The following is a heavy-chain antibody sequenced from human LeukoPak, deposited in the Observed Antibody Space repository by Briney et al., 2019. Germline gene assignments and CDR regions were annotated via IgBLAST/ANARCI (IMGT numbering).Heavy chain of an antibody. CDR1: GFTFSSYW. CDR3: AKALELWATRPYYFDY. V-gene: IGHV3-23*01. Sequence: GGSLRLSCAASGFTFSSYWMSWVRQAPGKGLEWVSAISGSGGSTYYADSVKGRFTISRDNSKNTLYLQMNSLRAEDTAVYYCAKALELWATRPYYFDYWGQGTLVTVSS. J-gene: IGHJ4*02. D-gene: IGHD5-18*01. CDR2: ISGSGGST.